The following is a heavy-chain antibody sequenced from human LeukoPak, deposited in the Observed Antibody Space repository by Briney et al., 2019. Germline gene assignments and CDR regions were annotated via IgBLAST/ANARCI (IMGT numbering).Heavy chain of an antibody. CDR2: IYYSGST. V-gene: IGHV4-39*01. Sequence: SETLSLTCTVSGGSISSSSYYWGWIRQPPGKGLEWIGSIYYSGSTSYNPSLKSRVTISVDTSKNQFSLKLSSVTAADTAVYYCARLQRDSSGYYYSYFQYWGQGTLVTVSS. J-gene: IGHJ1*01. CDR3: ARLQRDSSGYYYSYFQY. CDR1: GGSISSSSYY. D-gene: IGHD3-22*01.